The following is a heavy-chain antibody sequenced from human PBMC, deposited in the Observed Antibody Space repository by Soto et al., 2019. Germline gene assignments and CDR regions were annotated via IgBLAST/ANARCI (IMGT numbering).Heavy chain of an antibody. D-gene: IGHD2-2*01. CDR1: GFTFSSYA. CDR3: ATLPVGPAAMPYYHYGMDV. J-gene: IGHJ6*02. V-gene: IGHV3-23*01. Sequence: GGSLRLSCAASGFTFSSYAMSWVRQAPGKGLEWVSAISGSGGSTYYADSVKGRFTISRDNSKNTLYLQMNSLRAEDTAVYYCATLPVGPAAMPYYHYGMDVSGQGTTVTVYS. CDR2: ISGSGGST.